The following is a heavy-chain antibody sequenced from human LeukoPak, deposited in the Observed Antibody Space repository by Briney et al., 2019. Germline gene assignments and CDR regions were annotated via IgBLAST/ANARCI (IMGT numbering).Heavy chain of an antibody. CDR1: GFTFSSYS. J-gene: IGHJ4*02. Sequence: GGSLRLSCAASGFTFSSYSMNWVRQAPGKGLEWVSSISSSSSYIYYADSVKGRFTISRDNAKNSLYLQMNSLRAEDTAVYYCARAKFFGGATPSMSYWGQGTLVTVSS. D-gene: IGHD1-26*01. CDR3: ARAKFFGGATPSMSY. CDR2: ISSSSSYI. V-gene: IGHV3-21*01.